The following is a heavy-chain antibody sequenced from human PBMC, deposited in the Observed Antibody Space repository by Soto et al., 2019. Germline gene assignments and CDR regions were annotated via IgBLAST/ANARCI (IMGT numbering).Heavy chain of an antibody. J-gene: IGHJ6*02. V-gene: IGHV1-8*01. Sequence: QVQLVQSGAEVKKPGASVKVSCKASGYTFASYDINWVRQAAGQGLEWMGWMNPNSGSTGYAQKFQGRVIMTRNTSISTAYMELSSLRSEDTAVYYCARGRVAVAVDFYYFGMDVWGQGTTVTVSS. D-gene: IGHD6-19*01. CDR1: GYTFASYD. CDR3: ARGRVAVAVDFYYFGMDV. CDR2: MNPNSGST.